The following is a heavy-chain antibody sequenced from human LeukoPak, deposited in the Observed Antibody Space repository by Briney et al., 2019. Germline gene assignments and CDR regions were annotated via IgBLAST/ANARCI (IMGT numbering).Heavy chain of an antibody. CDR1: GFTFSSYS. V-gene: IGHV3-53*01. CDR3: ARGSGYSGYGFDY. CDR2: IYGGGST. Sequence: PGGSLRLSCAASGFTFSSYSMNRVRQAPGKGLEWVSVIYGGGSTKYADSVKGRFTTSRDNSKNTLYLQMNSLRAEDTAVYYCARGSGYSGYGFDYWGQGTLVTVSS. J-gene: IGHJ4*02. D-gene: IGHD5-12*01.